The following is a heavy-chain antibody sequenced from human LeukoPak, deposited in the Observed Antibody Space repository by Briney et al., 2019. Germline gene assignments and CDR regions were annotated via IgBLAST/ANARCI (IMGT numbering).Heavy chain of an antibody. D-gene: IGHD2-15*01. CDR2: IYYSGST. CDR3: ARTPNVYYYYMDV. J-gene: IGHJ6*03. CDR1: GGSISSYY. V-gene: IGHV4-59*07. Sequence: PSDTLSLTCTVSGGSISSYYRSWIRQPPGKGLEWIGYIYYSGSTNYNPSLKSRVTISVDTSKNQFSLKLSSVTAADTAVYYCARTPNVYYYYMDVWGKGTTVTVSS.